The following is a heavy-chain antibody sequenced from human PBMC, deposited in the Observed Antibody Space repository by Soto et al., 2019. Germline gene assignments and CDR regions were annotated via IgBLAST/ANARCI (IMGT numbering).Heavy chain of an antibody. D-gene: IGHD4-17*01. CDR2: IKQDGSEK. CDR1: GFTFSSYW. V-gene: IGHV3-7*01. CDR3: ARDPPDYGGGWWFDP. Sequence: GGSLRLSCAASGFTFSSYWMSWVRQAPGKGLEWVANIKQDGSEKYYVDSVKGRFTISRDNAKNSLYLQMNSLRAEDTAVYYCARDPPDYGGGWWFDPWGQGTLVTVSS. J-gene: IGHJ5*02.